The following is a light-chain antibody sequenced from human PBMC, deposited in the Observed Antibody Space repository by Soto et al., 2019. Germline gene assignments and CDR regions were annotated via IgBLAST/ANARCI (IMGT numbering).Light chain of an antibody. V-gene: IGKV3-20*01. CDR2: GAS. CDR1: QSVSSSF. Sequence: EIVLTQSPGTLSLSPGERATLSCRASQSVSSSFLAWYQQKPGQAPRLLIYGASSRATGIPDMFSGSGSGTDFTLTISRLEPEDVAVYYCQHYGSSPLTFGGGTKVEIK. J-gene: IGKJ4*01. CDR3: QHYGSSPLT.